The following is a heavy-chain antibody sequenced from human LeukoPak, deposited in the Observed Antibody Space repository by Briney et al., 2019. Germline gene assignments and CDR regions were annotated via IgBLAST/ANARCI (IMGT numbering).Heavy chain of an antibody. Sequence: GGSLRLSCAASGFTFSSYAMSWVRQPPGKGLEWVSAISGSGSSTYYADSVKGRFTISRDNSKNTLYLQMSGLRAEDTAVYYCASSRAYGYHDYWGQGTLSPSPQ. CDR1: GFTFSSYA. CDR2: ISGSGSST. D-gene: IGHD5-18*01. V-gene: IGHV3-23*01. J-gene: IGHJ4*02. CDR3: ASSRAYGYHDY.